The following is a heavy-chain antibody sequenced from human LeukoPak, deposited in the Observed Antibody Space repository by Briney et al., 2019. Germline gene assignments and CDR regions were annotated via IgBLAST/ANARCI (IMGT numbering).Heavy chain of an antibody. J-gene: IGHJ4*02. D-gene: IGHD1-1*01. Sequence: PGGSLRLSCAASGFTVSSNYMSWVRQAPGKGLEWISWIGISSGNTKYADSVKGRFTISGDNAKNSLYLQMNSLRVEDTAVYYCARDHNYAFDDWGQGTLVTVSS. CDR3: ARDHNYAFDD. CDR2: IGISSGNT. CDR1: GFTVSSNY. V-gene: IGHV3-11*06.